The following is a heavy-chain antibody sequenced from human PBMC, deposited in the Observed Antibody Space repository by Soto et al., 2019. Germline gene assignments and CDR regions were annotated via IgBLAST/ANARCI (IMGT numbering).Heavy chain of an antibody. D-gene: IGHD4-17*01. J-gene: IGHJ4*02. Sequence: QVQLLESGAGLVQPGGSLRLSCAASGFSFSDYGMHWVRQAPGKGLEWVAAIRDDGSHTYHADSVKDRFTISRDNSKKTLYLQLDSLRAEDTAVYYCARGATVERGERDFDLWGQGALVTVSS. CDR3: ARGATVERGERDFDL. CDR2: IRDDGSHT. CDR1: GFSFSDYG. V-gene: IGHV3-33*08.